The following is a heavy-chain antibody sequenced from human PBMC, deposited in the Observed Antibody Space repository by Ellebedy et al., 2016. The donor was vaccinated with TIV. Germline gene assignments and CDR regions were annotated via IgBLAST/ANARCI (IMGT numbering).Heavy chain of an antibody. CDR2: IWYDGTNK. J-gene: IGHJ4*02. CDR1: GFTFSNYG. CDR3: ARGPEMAHFDY. D-gene: IGHD5-24*01. V-gene: IGHV3-33*01. Sequence: GESLKISCAASGFTFSNYGMHWVRQAPGRGLEWVAVIWYDGTNKYYADSVKGRFTISRDNSKNTVSLQMTSLRADETAVYYCARGPEMAHFDYWGQGTLVTVSS.